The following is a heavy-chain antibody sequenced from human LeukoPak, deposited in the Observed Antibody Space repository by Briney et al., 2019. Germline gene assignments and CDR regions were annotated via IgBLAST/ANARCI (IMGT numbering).Heavy chain of an antibody. J-gene: IGHJ4*02. CDR3: ARSPAGTTSDRGIFDY. Sequence: SETLSLTCAVYGGSFTDYYWSWIRQPPGKGLEWIGEINHIGSTNNNPSLKSRVTISVDRSKNQFSLKLRSVTAADSTDYYCARSPAGTTSDRGIFDYWGQGILVTVSS. V-gene: IGHV4-34*01. CDR1: GGSFTDYY. D-gene: IGHD3-10*01. CDR2: INHIGST.